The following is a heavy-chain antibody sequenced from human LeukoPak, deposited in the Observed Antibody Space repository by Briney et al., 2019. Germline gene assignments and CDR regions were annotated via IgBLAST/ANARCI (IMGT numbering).Heavy chain of an antibody. CDR2: IWYDGSNK. V-gene: IGHV3-33*01. J-gene: IGHJ4*02. Sequence: GRSLRLSCAASGLKFRNYGMHRVRQAPGKGLEWVAVIWYDGSNKYYADSVKGRFTISRDNSKNTLYLQMNSLRDEDTAVYYCATDRSGSYSDYWGQGTPVTVSS. D-gene: IGHD1-26*01. CDR1: GLKFRNYG. CDR3: ATDRSGSYSDY.